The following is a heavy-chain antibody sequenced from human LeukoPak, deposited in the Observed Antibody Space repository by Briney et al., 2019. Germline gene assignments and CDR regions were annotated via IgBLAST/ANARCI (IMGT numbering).Heavy chain of an antibody. CDR3: AKGKDDSSGWYFFY. Sequence: GGSLRLSCAASGFTFSSYSMNWVRQAPGKGLEWVSSISSSSSYIYYADSVKGRFTISRDNSKNTLYLQMNSLRAEDTAVYYCAKGKDDSSGWYFFYWGQGTLVTVSS. CDR2: ISSSSSYI. V-gene: IGHV3-21*04. CDR1: GFTFSSYS. D-gene: IGHD6-19*01. J-gene: IGHJ4*02.